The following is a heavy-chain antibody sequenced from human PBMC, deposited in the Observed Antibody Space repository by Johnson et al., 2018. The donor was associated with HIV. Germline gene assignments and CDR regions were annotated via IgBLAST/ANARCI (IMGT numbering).Heavy chain of an antibody. D-gene: IGHD5-12*01. CDR2: IGPAGDT. Sequence: EVQLVESGGGLVQPGGSLRLSCAASGFTFRSYDMHWVRQATGKGLEWVSAIGPAGDTYYPGSVKGRFTISRENAKNSLYLQMNSLRAEDTAVYYCAINSGYDSHGAFDIWGQGTTGTASS. CDR1: GFTFRSYD. J-gene: IGHJ3*02. V-gene: IGHV3-13*01. CDR3: AINSGYDSHGAFDI.